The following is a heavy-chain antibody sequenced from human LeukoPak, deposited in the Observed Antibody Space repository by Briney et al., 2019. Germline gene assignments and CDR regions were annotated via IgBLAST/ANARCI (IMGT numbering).Heavy chain of an antibody. CDR3: ARDFSQLVAGITYFYGMDV. CDR2: ISDSGSTI. J-gene: IGHJ6*02. Sequence: GGSLRLSCAASGFTFSDYYMSWIRQAPGKGLEWVSYISDSGSTIYYADSVKGRITISRDNAKNSLYLQMNSLRAEDTAVYYCARDFSQLVAGITYFYGMDVWGQGPKVTVSS. V-gene: IGHV3-11*01. CDR1: GFTFSDYY. D-gene: IGHD6-19*01.